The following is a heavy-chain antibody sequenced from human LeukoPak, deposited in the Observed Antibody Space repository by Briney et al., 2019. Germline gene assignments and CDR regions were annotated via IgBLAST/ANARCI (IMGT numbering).Heavy chain of an antibody. Sequence: GESLQISCKGSGYSFTSYWIGWVRQMPGKGLEWMGIIYPGDSDTRYSPSFQGQVTISADKSISTAYLQWSSLKASDTAMYYCAREYYYDSSGYKYCYGMDVWGQGTTVTVSS. CDR2: IYPGDSDT. CDR3: AREYYYDSSGYKYCYGMDV. CDR1: GYSFTSYW. D-gene: IGHD3-22*01. V-gene: IGHV5-51*01. J-gene: IGHJ6*02.